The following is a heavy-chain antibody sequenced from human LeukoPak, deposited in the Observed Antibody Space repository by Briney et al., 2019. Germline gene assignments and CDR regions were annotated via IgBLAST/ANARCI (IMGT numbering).Heavy chain of an antibody. V-gene: IGHV3-30*02. D-gene: IGHD6-19*01. J-gene: IGHJ4*02. CDR3: AKQAVAASFYIDY. CDR2: IRYDGSNN. Sequence: GGSLRLSCAASGFTFSNYGMHGVRQAPGKGLEWVAFIRYDGSNNYYADSVKGRFTISRDNSKNTLYLQMNSLRAEDTAVYYCAKQAVAASFYIDYWGQGTLVTVSS. CDR1: GFTFSNYG.